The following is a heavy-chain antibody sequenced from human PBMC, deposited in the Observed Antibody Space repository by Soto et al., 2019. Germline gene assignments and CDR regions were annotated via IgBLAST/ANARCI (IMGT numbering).Heavy chain of an antibody. CDR3: ARDRHFSSSQEIDY. CDR2: IYYSGST. V-gene: IGHV4-31*03. CDR1: GGSISSGGYY. Sequence: TLSLTCTVSGGSISSGGYYWSWIRQHPGKGLEWIGYIYYSGSTYYNPSLKSRVTISVDTSKNQLSLKLSSVTAADTAVYYCARDRHFSSSQEIDYWGEGTLVSVSA. D-gene: IGHD6-13*01. J-gene: IGHJ4*02.